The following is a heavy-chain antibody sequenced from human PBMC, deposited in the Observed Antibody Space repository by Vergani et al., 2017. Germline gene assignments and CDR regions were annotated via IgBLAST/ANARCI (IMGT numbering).Heavy chain of an antibody. V-gene: IGHV4-34*01. Sequence: QVQLQQWGAGLLKPSETLSLTCAVYGGSFSGYYWSWIRQPPGKGLGWFGEINHSGSTNYNPSLKSRVTISVDTSKNQFSLKLSSVTAADTAVYYCARGNKNTAMVKDSYYFMPVWGKATTVTVSS. CDR3: ARGNKNTAMVKDSYYFMPV. CDR2: INHSGST. CDR1: GGSFSGYY. J-gene: IGHJ6*03. D-gene: IGHD5-18*01.